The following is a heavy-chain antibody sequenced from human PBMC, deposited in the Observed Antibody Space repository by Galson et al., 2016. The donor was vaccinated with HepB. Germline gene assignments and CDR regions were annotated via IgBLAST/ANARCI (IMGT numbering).Heavy chain of an antibody. CDR1: GFTFGDYA. Sequence: SLRLSCAASGFTFGDYAMHWVRQAPGKGLEWVSGISWTGTNLLYADSVKGRFTISRDNAKTSLFLQMHSLRPEDTALYYCAKDHFDVLSGSLYYWGPGTLVTVSS. CDR3: AKDHFDVLSGSLYY. J-gene: IGHJ4*02. D-gene: IGHD3-3*01. V-gene: IGHV3-9*01. CDR2: ISWTGTNL.